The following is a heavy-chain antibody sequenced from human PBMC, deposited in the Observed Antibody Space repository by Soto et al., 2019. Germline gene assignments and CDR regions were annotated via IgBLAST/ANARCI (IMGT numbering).Heavy chain of an antibody. CDR3: ARAGSYLTNWLDP. CDR2: IYHSGST. CDR1: GGSISSDGYS. J-gene: IGHJ5*02. V-gene: IGHV4-30-2*01. D-gene: IGHD1-26*01. Sequence: SETLSLTCAVSGGSISSDGYSWSWIRQPPGKGLEWIGYIYHSGSTYYNPSLKSRVTISVDRSKNQFSLKLSSVTAADTAVYYCARAGSYLTNWLDPWGPGTLVTVSS.